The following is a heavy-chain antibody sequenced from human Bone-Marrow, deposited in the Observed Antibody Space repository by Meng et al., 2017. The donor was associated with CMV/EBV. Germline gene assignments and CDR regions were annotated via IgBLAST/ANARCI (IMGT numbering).Heavy chain of an antibody. J-gene: IGHJ6*02. CDR3: ARAHKDYGSGSYYKDYYYCYGMDV. CDR1: GGSISSYY. Sequence: GSLRLSCIVAGGSISSYYWSWIRQPPGKGLEWIGYIYYRGSNNYNPSRKSRVTISVDPSKNQFSLKLSSVTAADTAVYYCARAHKDYGSGSYYKDYYYCYGMDVWGQGNTVTVSS. V-gene: IGHV4-59*01. D-gene: IGHD3-10*01. CDR2: IYYRGSN.